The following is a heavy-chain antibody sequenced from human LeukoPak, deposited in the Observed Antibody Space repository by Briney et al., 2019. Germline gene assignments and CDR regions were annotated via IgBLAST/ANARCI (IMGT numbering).Heavy chain of an antibody. J-gene: IGHJ2*01. CDR3: ARVITPDYYDSSGLDWYFDL. V-gene: IGHV1-3*01. CDR1: GYTFTSYA. CDR2: INAGNGNT. D-gene: IGHD3-22*01. Sequence: GASVKVSCKASGYTFTSYAMHWVRQAPGQRLEWMGWINAGNGNTKYSQKFQGRVTITRDTSASTAYMELSSLRSEDTAVYYCARVITPDYYDSSGLDWYFDLWGRGTLVTVSS.